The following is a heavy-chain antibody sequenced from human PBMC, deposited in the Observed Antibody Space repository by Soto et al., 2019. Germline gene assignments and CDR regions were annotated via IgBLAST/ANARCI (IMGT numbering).Heavy chain of an antibody. CDR1: GGSISSGDYY. CDR3: AREVDVTMILPGY. J-gene: IGHJ4*02. Sequence: PSETLSLTCTVSGGSISSGDYYWSWIRQPPGKGLEWIGYIYYSGSTYYNPSLKSRVTISVDTSKNQFSLKLSSVTAADTAVYYCAREVDVTMILPGYWGQGTLVTVSS. D-gene: IGHD3-22*01. CDR2: IYYSGST. V-gene: IGHV4-30-4*01.